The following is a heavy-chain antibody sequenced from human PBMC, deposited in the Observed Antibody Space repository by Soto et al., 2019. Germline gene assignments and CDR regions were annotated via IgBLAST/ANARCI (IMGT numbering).Heavy chain of an antibody. J-gene: IGHJ5*02. D-gene: IGHD2-2*01. CDR1: GGSISSYY. CDR2: IYYSGST. V-gene: IGHV4-59*08. CDR3: ARQSNSNIVVVPAAIVVPWFDP. Sequence: PSETLSLTCTVSGGSISSYYWSWIRQPPGKGLEWIGYIYYSGSTNYNPSLKSRVTISVDTSKNQFSLKLSSVTAADTAVYYCARQSNSNIVVVPAAIVVPWFDPWGQGTLVTVSS.